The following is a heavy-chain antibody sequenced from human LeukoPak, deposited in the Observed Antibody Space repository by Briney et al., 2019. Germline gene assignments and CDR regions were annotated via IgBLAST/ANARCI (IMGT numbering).Heavy chain of an antibody. D-gene: IGHD3-3*01. V-gene: IGHV3-11*04. CDR2: ISSSGSTV. CDR3: ARDISYYDFFYYYYYMDV. Sequence: GGSLRLPCAASGFTFSDYYMSWIRQAPGKGLEWVSYISSSGSTVYYADSVKGRFTISRDNAKNSLYLQMNSLRAEDTAVYYCARDISYYDFFYYYYYMDVWGKGTTVTVSS. CDR1: GFTFSDYY. J-gene: IGHJ6*03.